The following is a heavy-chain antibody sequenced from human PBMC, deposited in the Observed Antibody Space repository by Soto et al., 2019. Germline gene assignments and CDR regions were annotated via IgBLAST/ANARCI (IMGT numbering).Heavy chain of an antibody. V-gene: IGHV3-30*18. Sequence: GGSLRLSCAASGFTFSSYGMHWVRQAPGKGLEWVAVISYDGSNKYYADSVKGRFTISRDNSKNTLYLQMNSLRAEDTAVYYCAKDRTSDYYDSSGSVGYWGQGTLVTVSS. J-gene: IGHJ4*02. CDR1: GFTFSSYG. CDR3: AKDRTSDYYDSSGSVGY. D-gene: IGHD3-22*01. CDR2: ISYDGSNK.